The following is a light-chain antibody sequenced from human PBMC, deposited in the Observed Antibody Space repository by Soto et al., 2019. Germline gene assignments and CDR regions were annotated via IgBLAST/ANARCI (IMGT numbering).Light chain of an antibody. CDR1: QSVSSSY. CDR2: GAS. Sequence: ELVLTQSPGTLSLSPGARATLSCRASQSVSSSYLAWYQQKPGQAPRLLIYGASSRATGIPDRFSGSGCGTDFTLTISRLEPEDFAVYYCQQYGSSPPITFGQGTRLEIK. V-gene: IGKV3-20*01. CDR3: QQYGSSPPIT. J-gene: IGKJ5*01.